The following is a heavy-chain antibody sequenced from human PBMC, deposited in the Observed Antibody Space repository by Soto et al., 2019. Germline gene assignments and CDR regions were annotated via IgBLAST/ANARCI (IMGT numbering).Heavy chain of an antibody. J-gene: IGHJ4*02. CDR2: IIPLFGSA. V-gene: IGHV1-69*06. D-gene: IGHD3-10*01. CDR1: GVTFSTSA. Sequence: QVQLVQSGADVKKPGSSVKVSCKASGVTFSTSALNWVRQAPGQGLEWMGGIIPLFGSANYAQKFQGRVTITADTSTSTVYMDLTSLRSEDTAVYFCARHKGVLGITFDNWGQGTLLTVSS. CDR3: ARHKGVLGITFDN.